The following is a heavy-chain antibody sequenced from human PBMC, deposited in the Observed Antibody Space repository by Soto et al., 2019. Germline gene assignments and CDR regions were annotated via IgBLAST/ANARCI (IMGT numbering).Heavy chain of an antibody. J-gene: IGHJ4*02. CDR2: VYHTGST. Sequence: QVQLQESGPGLVKPSGTLSLTCAVSGASISSSNWWNWVRQPPGKGLEWIGEVYHTGSTNYNASLKSRVTISVDKAKNQFSLKLSSVTAADTAGYYCAGDRSGFDYWGQGTLVTVSS. CDR3: AGDRSGFDY. V-gene: IGHV4-4*02. CDR1: GASISSSNW.